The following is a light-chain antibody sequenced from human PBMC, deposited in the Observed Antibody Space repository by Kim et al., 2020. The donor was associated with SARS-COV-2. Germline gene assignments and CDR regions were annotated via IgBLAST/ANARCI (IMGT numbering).Light chain of an antibody. CDR1: TLGDQY. Sequence: SYELTQPPSVSVSPGQTASITCSRDTLGDQYAYWYQQKPGQSPVLVIYQDNKRPSGIPERFSGSNSGNTATLTISGTQAMDEADYYCQAWDSSTVLFGGGTQLTVL. CDR3: QAWDSSTVL. J-gene: IGLJ2*01. CDR2: QDN. V-gene: IGLV3-1*01.